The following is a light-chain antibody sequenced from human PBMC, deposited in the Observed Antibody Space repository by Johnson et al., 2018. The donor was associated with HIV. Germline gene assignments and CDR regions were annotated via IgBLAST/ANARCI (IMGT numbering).Light chain of an antibody. Sequence: QSVLTQPPSVSAAPGQKVTISCSGSSSDIGNNYVSWYQQLPGTAPKLLIYDNNKRPSGIPDRFSGSKSGTSATLGITGLQTGDEADYYCETWDSSLSAVLFGTGTKVTVL. CDR3: ETWDSSLSAVL. J-gene: IGLJ1*01. CDR1: SSDIGNNY. V-gene: IGLV1-51*01. CDR2: DNN.